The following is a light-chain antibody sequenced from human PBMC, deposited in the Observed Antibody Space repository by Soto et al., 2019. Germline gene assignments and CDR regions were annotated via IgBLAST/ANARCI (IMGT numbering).Light chain of an antibody. V-gene: IGLV1-44*01. CDR2: RTN. J-gene: IGLJ1*01. CDR1: ASNIGSYT. Sequence: QSVLIQPPSASGTPGQRFTISCSGSASNIGSYTFIWYQQLPGPAPKLFIYRTNQRPSGVPDRFSGSKSGTSASLAISGLQSEDEADYYCAAWDDRLNGLYVFGTGTKLAV. CDR3: AAWDDRLNGLYV.